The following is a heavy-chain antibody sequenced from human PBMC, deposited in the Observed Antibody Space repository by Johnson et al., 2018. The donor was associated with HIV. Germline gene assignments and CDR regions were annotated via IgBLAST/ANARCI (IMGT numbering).Heavy chain of an antibody. Sequence: VQLVESGGGVVQPGRSLRLSCAASGFTFSSYAIHWVRQAPGKGLEWISYVSSSGSTIYYADSVKGRFTISRDNANNSLYLQMNSLRAEDTAVYYCARDSERGFDIWGQGTMVTVSS. CDR1: GFTFSSYA. CDR2: VSSSGSTI. D-gene: IGHD1-26*01. CDR3: ARDSERGFDI. V-gene: IGHV3-48*03. J-gene: IGHJ3*02.